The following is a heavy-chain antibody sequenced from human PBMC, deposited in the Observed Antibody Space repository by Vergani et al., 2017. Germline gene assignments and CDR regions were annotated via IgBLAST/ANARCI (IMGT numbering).Heavy chain of an antibody. CDR1: GFTFSSYS. J-gene: IGHJ6*03. D-gene: IGHD1-26*01. CDR2: ISSSSSYI. CDR3: AREPGXSYSGYYYYYYMDV. Sequence: EVQLVESGGGLVKPGGSLRLSCAASGFTFSSYSMNWVRQAPGKGLEWVSSISSSSSYIYYADSVTGRFTISRDNAKNSLYLQMNSLRAEDTAVYYCAREPGXSYSGYYYYYYMDVWGKGTTVTVSS. V-gene: IGHV3-21*01.